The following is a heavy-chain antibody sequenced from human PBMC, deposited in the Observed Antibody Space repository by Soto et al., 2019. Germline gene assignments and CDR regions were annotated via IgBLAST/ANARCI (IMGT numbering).Heavy chain of an antibody. V-gene: IGHV4-34*01. CDR1: GGSFSGYY. Sequence: QVQLQQWGAGLLKPSETLSLTCAVYGGSFSGYYWTWIRQSPETGLGWIGEVNHSGTTYYNPSLKTRVTISVHTPKNQFSLKMSSVTAADTAVYYCARGIGYCSSINCYSSRRLRFDSWGQGTLVTVSS. J-gene: IGHJ4*02. D-gene: IGHD2-2*01. CDR2: VNHSGTT. CDR3: ARGIGYCSSINCYSSRRLRFDS.